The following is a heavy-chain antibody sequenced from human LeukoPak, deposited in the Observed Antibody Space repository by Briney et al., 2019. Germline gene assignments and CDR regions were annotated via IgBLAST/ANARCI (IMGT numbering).Heavy chain of an antibody. Sequence: SETLSLACTVSGGSISDYYWNWIRQPPGKGLEWIGYIYYSGSTTYNPSLKSRVTTSVDTAKNQFSLKLRSVTAADTAVYYCARGDFCSSSNCYLRPMDVWGKGTTVTVSS. J-gene: IGHJ6*03. CDR3: ARGDFCSSSNCYLRPMDV. CDR2: IYYSGST. CDR1: GGSISDYY. D-gene: IGHD2-2*01. V-gene: IGHV4-59*01.